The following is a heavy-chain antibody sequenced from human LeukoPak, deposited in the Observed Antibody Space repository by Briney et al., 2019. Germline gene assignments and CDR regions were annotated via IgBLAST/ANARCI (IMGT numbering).Heavy chain of an antibody. D-gene: IGHD1-26*01. CDR2: INPNSGAT. CDR1: GYTFTTYY. CDR3: GRQVVGTSSAPSRFSWFDP. V-gene: IGHV1-2*02. Sequence: ASVKVSCKASGYTFTTYYMHWVRQGPGQGLEWMGGINPNSGATKYSQKFQGRVTMTRDTSISTAYMELSRLTSDDTAVYYCGRQVVGTSSAPSRFSWFDPWGQGTLVSVSS. J-gene: IGHJ5*02.